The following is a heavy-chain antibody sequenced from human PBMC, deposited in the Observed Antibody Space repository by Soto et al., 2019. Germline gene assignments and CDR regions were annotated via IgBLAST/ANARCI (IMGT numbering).Heavy chain of an antibody. CDR3: ARQAYCSSTSCYGTNYYYYMDV. CDR1: GYTFTSYY. Sequence: ASVKVSCKASGYTFTSYYMHWVRQAPGQRLEWMGWINAGNGNTKYSQKFQGRVTITRDTSASTAYMELSSLRSEDTAVYYCARQAYCSSTSCYGTNYYYYMDVWGKGTTVTVSS. CDR2: INAGNGNT. V-gene: IGHV1-3*01. J-gene: IGHJ6*03. D-gene: IGHD2-2*01.